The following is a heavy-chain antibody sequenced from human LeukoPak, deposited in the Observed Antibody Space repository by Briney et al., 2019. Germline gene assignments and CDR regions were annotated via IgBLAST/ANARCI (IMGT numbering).Heavy chain of an antibody. Sequence: PSETLSLTCIVSGYSISTDYYWGWIRQPPGKGLEWIGSIYYSGSTYYNPSLKSRVTISVDTSKNQFSLKLSSVTAADTAVYYCARTFIAVGGGFDYWGQGTLVTVSS. CDR3: ARTFIAVGGGFDY. CDR2: IYYSGST. V-gene: IGHV4-38-2*02. D-gene: IGHD6-19*01. J-gene: IGHJ4*02. CDR1: GYSISTDYY.